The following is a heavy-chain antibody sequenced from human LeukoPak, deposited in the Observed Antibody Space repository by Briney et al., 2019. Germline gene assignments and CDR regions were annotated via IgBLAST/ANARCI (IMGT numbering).Heavy chain of an antibody. J-gene: IGHJ6*03. V-gene: IGHV4-4*07. CDR1: GGSISSYY. Sequence: SETLSGTCTVSGGSISSYYWSWIRQPAGKGLEWIGRIYTSGSTNYNPSLKSRVTISVDKSKYQFSLKLSSVTAADTAVYYCARKLPERYCSSTSCYASYYYMDVWGKGTTVTVSS. D-gene: IGHD2-2*01. CDR2: IYTSGST. CDR3: ARKLPERYCSSTSCYASYYYMDV.